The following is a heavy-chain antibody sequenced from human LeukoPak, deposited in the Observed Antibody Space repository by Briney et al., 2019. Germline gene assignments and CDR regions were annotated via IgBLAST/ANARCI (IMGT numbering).Heavy chain of an antibody. J-gene: IGHJ2*01. V-gene: IGHV4-59*01. CDR1: GGSISSYY. Sequence: SETLSLTCTVSGGSISSYYWSWIRQPPGKGLEWIGYIYYSGCTNYNPSLKSRVTISVDTSKNRFSLNLSSVTAADTAVYYCARDTKTGYFDLWGRGTLVTVSS. D-gene: IGHD3-3*01. CDR2: IYYSGCT. CDR3: ARDTKTGYFDL.